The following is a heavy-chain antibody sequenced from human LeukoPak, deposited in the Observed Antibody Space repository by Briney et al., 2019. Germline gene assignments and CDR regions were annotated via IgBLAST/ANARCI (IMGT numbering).Heavy chain of an antibody. Sequence: SSETLSLTCTVSGVSISNYYWSWIRQPPGRGLEWIGYIYYSGSTNYNPSLKSRVTISVDTSKNQFSLKLSSVTAADTAVYYCARGPFPGSGSYCFDYWGQGTLVTVSS. CDR1: GVSISNYY. J-gene: IGHJ4*02. D-gene: IGHD1-26*01. CDR3: ARGPFPGSGSYCFDY. CDR2: IYYSGST. V-gene: IGHV4-59*01.